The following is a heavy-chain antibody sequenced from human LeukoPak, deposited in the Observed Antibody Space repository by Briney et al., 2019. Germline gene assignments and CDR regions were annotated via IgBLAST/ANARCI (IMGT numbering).Heavy chain of an antibody. D-gene: IGHD6-13*01. Sequence: GGSLRLSCAASGFTFSSYAMHWVRQAPGKGLEWVAVISYDGSNKYYADSVKGRFTISRDNSKSTLYLQMNSLRAEDTAVYYCARSSYSSSWYRSDYWGQGTLVTVSS. CDR1: GFTFSSYA. CDR2: ISYDGSNK. V-gene: IGHV3-30*04. CDR3: ARSSYSSSWYRSDY. J-gene: IGHJ4*02.